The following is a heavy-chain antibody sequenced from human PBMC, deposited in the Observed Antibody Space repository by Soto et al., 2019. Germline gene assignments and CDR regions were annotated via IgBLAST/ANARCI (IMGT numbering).Heavy chain of an antibody. V-gene: IGHV1-24*01. CDR1: GYTLTELS. Sequence: ASVKVSCKVSGYTLTELSMHWVRQAPGKGLEWMGGFDPEDGETIYAQKFQGRVTMTEDTSTDTAYMELSSLRSEDTAVYYCATDSPYSSGRKPFDYWGQGTLVTVSS. D-gene: IGHD6-19*01. J-gene: IGHJ4*02. CDR2: FDPEDGET. CDR3: ATDSPYSSGRKPFDY.